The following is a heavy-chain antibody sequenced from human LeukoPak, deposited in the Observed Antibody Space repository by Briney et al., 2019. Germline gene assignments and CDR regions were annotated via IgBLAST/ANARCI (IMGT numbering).Heavy chain of an antibody. D-gene: IGHD6-19*01. Sequence: SVKVSCKASGGTFSSYAISWVRQAPGQGLEWMGGIIPIFGTANYAQKFQGRVTITADESTSTAYMELSSLRSEDTAVYYCARELRYSSGWYEGGDYWGQGTLVTVSS. J-gene: IGHJ4*02. CDR2: IIPIFGTA. CDR3: ARELRYSSGWYEGGDY. V-gene: IGHV1-69*13. CDR1: GGTFSSYA.